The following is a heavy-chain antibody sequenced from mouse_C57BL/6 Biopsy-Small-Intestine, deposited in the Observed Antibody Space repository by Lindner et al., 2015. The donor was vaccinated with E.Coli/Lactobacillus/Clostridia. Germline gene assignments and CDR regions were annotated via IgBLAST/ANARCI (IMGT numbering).Heavy chain of an antibody. D-gene: IGHD1-1*01. V-gene: IGHV1-81*01. CDR3: ARVYSSVAGTDFDY. CDR2: ISTHNGNT. J-gene: IGHJ4*01. Sequence: SVKVSCKASGYTFISYAISWVRQAPGQGLEWMGWISTHNGNTNYAEKFQGRVTVTTDTSTSTAYMELRSLRSDDTAVYFCARVYSSVAGTDFDYWGQGTLVTVSS. CDR1: GYTFISYA.